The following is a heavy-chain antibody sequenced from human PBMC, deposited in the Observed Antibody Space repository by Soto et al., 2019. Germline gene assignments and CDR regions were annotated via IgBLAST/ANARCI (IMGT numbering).Heavy chain of an antibody. CDR3: ALDGYDINYYAVTPLSAGHF. Sequence: QVQLVVSGGGLVKPGGSLRISCAASGFTFSDYYISWIRQAPGKGLEWVSYISSSGSIIYYADSVKGRFTISRDNAKNFLYLQMNSLRAEDTAVNYWALDGYDINYYAVTPLSAGHFWGQGTLVTVSS. CDR2: ISSSGSII. D-gene: IGHD1-26*01. CDR1: GFTFSDYY. J-gene: IGHJ4*02. V-gene: IGHV3-11*01.